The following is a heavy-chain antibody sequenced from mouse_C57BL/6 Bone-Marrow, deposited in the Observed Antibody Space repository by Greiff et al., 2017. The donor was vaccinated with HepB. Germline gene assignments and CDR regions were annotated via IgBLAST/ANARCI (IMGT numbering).Heavy chain of an antibody. CDR2: IDPENGDT. CDR1: GFNIKDDY. D-gene: IGHD1-1*01. V-gene: IGHV14-4*01. J-gene: IGHJ3*01. CDR3: TVYYGGFAY. Sequence: EVQLQQSGAELVRPGASVKLSCTASGFNIKDDYMHWVKQRPEQGLEWIGWIDPENGDTEYASKFQGKATITADTSSNTAYLQLSSLTSEDTAVYYCTVYYGGFAYWGQGTLVTVSA.